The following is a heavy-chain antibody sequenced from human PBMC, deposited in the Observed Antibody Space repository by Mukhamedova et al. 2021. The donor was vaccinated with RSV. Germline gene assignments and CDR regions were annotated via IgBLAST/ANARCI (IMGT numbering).Heavy chain of an antibody. D-gene: IGHD6-19*01. CDR2: INPSGGST. J-gene: IGHJ4*02. CDR3: ARAHNSSGWSLDY. V-gene: IGHV1-46*01. Sequence: INPSGGSTSYAQKFQGRVTMTRDTSTSTVYMELSSLRSEDTAVYYCARAHNSSGWSLDYWGQGTLVTVSS.